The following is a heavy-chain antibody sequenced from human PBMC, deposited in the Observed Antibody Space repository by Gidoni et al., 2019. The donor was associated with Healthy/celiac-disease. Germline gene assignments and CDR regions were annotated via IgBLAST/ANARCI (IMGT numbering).Heavy chain of an antibody. CDR1: GFNFSSYG. CDR2: ISHDGSNK. D-gene: IGHD3-22*01. CDR3: AKEHRGYGLDY. V-gene: IGHV3-30*18. Sequence: QVQLVESGGGVVQPGRSLRISCAASGFNFSSYGMHWVRQAPGKGLEWVAVISHDGSNKYDADSVKGRFTISRDNSKNTLYLQMNSLRAEDTAVYYCAKEHRGYGLDYWGQGTLVTVSS. J-gene: IGHJ4*02.